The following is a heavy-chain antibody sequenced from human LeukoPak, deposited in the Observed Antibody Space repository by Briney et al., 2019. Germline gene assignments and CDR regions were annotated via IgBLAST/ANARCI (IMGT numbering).Heavy chain of an antibody. CDR3: ARDFGTTIFGVNWFDP. CDR2: ISAYNGNT. CDR1: GYTFTSYG. V-gene: IGHV1-18*01. Sequence: ASVKVSCKASGYTFTSYGISWVRQAPGQGLEWMGWISAYNGNTNYAQKLQGRVTMTTDTSTSTAYMELRSLRPDDTAVYYCARDFGTTIFGVNWFDPWGQGTLVTVSS. J-gene: IGHJ5*02. D-gene: IGHD3-3*01.